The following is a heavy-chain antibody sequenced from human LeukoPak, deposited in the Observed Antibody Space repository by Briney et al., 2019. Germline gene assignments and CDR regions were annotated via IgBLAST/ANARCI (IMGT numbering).Heavy chain of an antibody. CDR2: INPNSGGT. D-gene: IGHD2-15*01. CDR3: ARGYCSGGTCYLVENWLDP. V-gene: IGHV1-2*06. CDR1: GCTLTAYY. J-gene: IGHJ5*02. Sequence: ASVTVSCKASGCTLTAYYIYWVRQAPGQGLEWMGRINPNSGGTDYARNFQGRVTMTRDTSISTAYMELSRLRSDDTAVYYCARGYCSGGTCYLVENWLDPWGQGTLVTVSS.